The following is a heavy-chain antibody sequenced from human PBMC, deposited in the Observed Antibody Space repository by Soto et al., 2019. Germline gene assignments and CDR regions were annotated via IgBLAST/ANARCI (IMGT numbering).Heavy chain of an antibody. CDR2: ISVTSSYI. CDR3: ARHNAGPLLGS. CDR1: GFMFNNYD. D-gene: IGHD2-8*01. V-gene: IGHV3-21*06. J-gene: IGHJ4*02. Sequence: PGGSLRLSCAASGFMFNNYDMDWVRQTPGKGLEWLSSISVTSSYIYYADSVKGRFTISRDNAKNSLYLQMTGLRAEDTAVYYCARHNAGPLLGSWGKGTLVTVSS.